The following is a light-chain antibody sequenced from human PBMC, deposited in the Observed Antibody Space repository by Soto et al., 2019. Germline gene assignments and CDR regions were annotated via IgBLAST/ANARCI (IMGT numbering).Light chain of an antibody. CDR2: DAS. V-gene: IGKV1-33*01. CDR1: QDISNY. CDR3: QQYDNLPAESLYT. Sequence: DIQMTQSPSSLSASVGDRVTITCQASQDISNYLNWYQQKPGKAPKLLIYDASNLETGVPSRFSGSGSGTDFTFTISSLQPEDIATYYCQQYDNLPAESLYTFGQGTKLEIK. J-gene: IGKJ2*01.